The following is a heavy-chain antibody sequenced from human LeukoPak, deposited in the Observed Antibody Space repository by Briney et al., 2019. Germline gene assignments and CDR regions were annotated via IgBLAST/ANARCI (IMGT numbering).Heavy chain of an antibody. CDR1: GYSISSGYY. CDR2: LSHSGSS. V-gene: IGHV4-38-2*02. Sequence: SETLSLTCTVSGYSISSGYYWDWIRQPPGKGLEWIGTLSHSGSSYYNPSLKSRVTISVDTSKNQFSLKLSSVTAADTAVYYCARTYYFWFDPWGQGTLVTVSS. CDR3: ARTYYFWFDP. J-gene: IGHJ5*02. D-gene: IGHD3-16*01.